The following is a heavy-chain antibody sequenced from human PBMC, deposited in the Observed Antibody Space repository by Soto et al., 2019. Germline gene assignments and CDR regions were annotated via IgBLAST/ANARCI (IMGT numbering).Heavy chain of an antibody. D-gene: IGHD4-17*01. CDR2: ISWNSGSI. J-gene: IGHJ4*02. CDR3: AKGGFTVTTLDFDY. Sequence: GGSLRLSCAASGFTFDDYAMHWVRQAPGKGLEWVSGISWNSGSIGYADSVKGRFTISRDNAKNSLYLQMNSLRAEDTALYYCAKGGFTVTTLDFDYWGQGTLVTVSS. CDR1: GFTFDDYA. V-gene: IGHV3-9*01.